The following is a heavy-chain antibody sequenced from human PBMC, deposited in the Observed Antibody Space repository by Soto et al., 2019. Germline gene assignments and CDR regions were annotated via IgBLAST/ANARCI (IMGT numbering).Heavy chain of an antibody. CDR2: FDPEDGET. CDR1: GYTLTELS. CDR3: ATVEGYCSSTSCYNWFDP. Sequence: ASVKVSCKVSGYTLTELSMHWVRQARGKGLEWMGGFDPEDGETIYAQKFQGRVTMTEDTSTDTAYMELSSLRSEDTAVYYCATVEGYCSSTSCYNWFDPWGQGTLVTVSS. D-gene: IGHD2-2*01. V-gene: IGHV1-24*01. J-gene: IGHJ5*02.